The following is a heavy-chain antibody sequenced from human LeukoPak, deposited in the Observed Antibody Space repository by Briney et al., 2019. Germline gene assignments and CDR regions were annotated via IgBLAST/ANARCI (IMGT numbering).Heavy chain of an antibody. CDR2: ISYDGSKK. V-gene: IGHV3-30*09. CDR1: GFDFSINA. J-gene: IGHJ6*02. Sequence: PGGSLRLSCAASGFDFSINAMHWARQAPGKGLEWVSLISYDGSKKYYADSVKGRFAISRDNSKITLHLQMNSLRPEDAAVYYCARVAAAYDTFSYHGMDVWGQGTTVIVSS. CDR3: ARVAAAYDTFSYHGMDV. D-gene: IGHD2/OR15-2a*01.